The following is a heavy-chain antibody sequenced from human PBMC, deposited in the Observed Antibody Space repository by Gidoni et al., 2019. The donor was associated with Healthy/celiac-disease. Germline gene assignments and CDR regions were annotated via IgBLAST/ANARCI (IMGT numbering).Heavy chain of an antibody. J-gene: IGHJ5*02. CDR2: INHSGST. D-gene: IGHD6-13*01. CDR1: GGSFSGYY. V-gene: IGHV4-34*01. CDR3: ARVISSSWLGDWFDP. Sequence: QVQLQQWCAGLLKPSETLSLTCAVYGGSFSGYYWSWIRQPPGKGLEWIGEINHSGSTNYNPSLKSRVTISVDTSKNQFSLKLSSVTAADTAVYYCARVISSSWLGDWFDPWGQGTLVTVSS.